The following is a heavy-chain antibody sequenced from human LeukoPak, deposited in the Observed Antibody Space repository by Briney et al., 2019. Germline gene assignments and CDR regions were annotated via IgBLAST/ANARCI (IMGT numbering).Heavy chain of an antibody. CDR3: ARVDSSSWSEDY. V-gene: IGHV4-59*01. D-gene: IGHD6-13*01. CDR2: IYYSGST. CDR1: GGSISSYY. J-gene: IGHJ4*02. Sequence: SETLSLTCTVSGGSISSYYWSWIRQPPGKGLEWIGYIYYSGSTNYNPSLKSRVTISVDTSKNQFSLKLRSVTAADTAVYYCARVDSSSWSEDYWGQGTLVTVSS.